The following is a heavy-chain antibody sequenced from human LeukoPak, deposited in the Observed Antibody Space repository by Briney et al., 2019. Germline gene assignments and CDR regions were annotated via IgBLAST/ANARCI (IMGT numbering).Heavy chain of an antibody. D-gene: IGHD4-23*01. CDR1: GYSFSSYA. V-gene: IGHV1-18*01. Sequence: ASVKVSCKASGYSFSSYAINWVRQAPGQGLECMGWFSAYNGNTYYAQKLQGRVTMATDTSTSTVYMELRSLRSDDSAVYYCARGGRYGGNTGLDYWGQGTLVTVSS. CDR3: ARGGRYGGNTGLDY. J-gene: IGHJ4*02. CDR2: FSAYNGNT.